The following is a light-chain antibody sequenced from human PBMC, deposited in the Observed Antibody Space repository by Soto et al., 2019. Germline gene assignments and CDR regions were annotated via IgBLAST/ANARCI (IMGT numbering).Light chain of an antibody. CDR3: PQTYTTPRT. J-gene: IGKJ1*01. CDR1: QSISIS. CDR2: RTS. Sequence: DIQMTQSPASLSASIGDRVTITCRASQSISISLNWYQQKAGKAPKLLIFRTSNLQSGVPSRFSGSGSETEFTLTISSLQPEDFATYYWPQTYTTPRTFGQGTKVEI. V-gene: IGKV1-39*01.